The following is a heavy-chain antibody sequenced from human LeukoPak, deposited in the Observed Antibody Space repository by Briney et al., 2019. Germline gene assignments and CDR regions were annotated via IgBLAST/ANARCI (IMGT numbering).Heavy chain of an antibody. CDR2: ISSSSSYI. J-gene: IGHJ4*02. D-gene: IGHD3-22*01. CDR1: GFTLSSYS. Sequence: GGSLRLSCAASGFTLSSYSMNWVRQAPGKGLEWVSFISSSSSYIYYADSVKGRFTISRDNSKNTLYLQMNSLTAEDTAVYYCARVFYDSSGYFSLDYWGQGTLVTVSS. CDR3: ARVFYDSSGYFSLDY. V-gene: IGHV3-21*01.